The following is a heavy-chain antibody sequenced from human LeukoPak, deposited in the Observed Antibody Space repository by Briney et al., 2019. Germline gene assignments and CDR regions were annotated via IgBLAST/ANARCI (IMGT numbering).Heavy chain of an antibody. Sequence: SETLSLTCAVYGGSFSGYYWSWIRQPPGKGLEWIGEINHSGSTNYNPSLKSRVTISVDTSKNQFSLKLSSVTAADTAVYYCASERKLAAAGSRVYYYYMDVWGKGTTVTVSS. CDR3: ASERKLAAAGSRVYYYYMDV. CDR1: GGSFSGYY. CDR2: INHSGST. V-gene: IGHV4-34*01. J-gene: IGHJ6*03. D-gene: IGHD6-13*01.